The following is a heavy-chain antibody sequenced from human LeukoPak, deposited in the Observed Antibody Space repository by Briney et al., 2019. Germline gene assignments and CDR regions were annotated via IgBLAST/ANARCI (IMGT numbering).Heavy chain of an antibody. CDR3: AKSPGLTGYSRYHY. D-gene: IGHD3-9*01. V-gene: IGHV3-23*01. J-gene: IGHJ4*02. Sequence: GGSLRLSCAASGFTFSSYAMRWVRQAPGKGLEWVSAISGSGGSTYYAGSVKGRFTISRDNSKNTLYLQMNSLRAEDTAVYYCAKSPGLTGYSRYHYWGQGTLVTVSS. CDR2: ISGSGGST. CDR1: GFTFSSYA.